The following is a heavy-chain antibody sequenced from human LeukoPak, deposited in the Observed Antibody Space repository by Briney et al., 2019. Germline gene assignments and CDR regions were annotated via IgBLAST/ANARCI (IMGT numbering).Heavy chain of an antibody. V-gene: IGHV1-2*02. J-gene: IGHJ6*03. CDR1: GYTFTGYY. Sequence: ASVKVSCKAAGYTFTGYYMHWVRQAPGQGLEWMGWINPNSGGTNYAQKFQGRVTMTRDTSISTAYMELSRLRSDDTAVYYCAREGGDGIVGALRGYMDVWGKGTTVTVSS. CDR2: INPNSGGT. D-gene: IGHD1-26*01. CDR3: AREGGDGIVGALRGYMDV.